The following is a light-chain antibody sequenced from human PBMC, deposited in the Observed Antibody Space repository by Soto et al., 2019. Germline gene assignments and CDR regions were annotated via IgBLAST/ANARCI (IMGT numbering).Light chain of an antibody. J-gene: IGLJ1*01. Sequence: QSVLAQPASMSGSPGQSITISCTGSGSDIATFNYVSWYQQYPGKAPKLLIYQVTSRASGVSHRFSGSKSGNTAALTISGLQPEDEAEYYCNSYSSTSFYVFGNGTAVTVL. V-gene: IGLV2-14*01. CDR3: NSYSSTSFYV. CDR2: QVT. CDR1: GSDIATFNY.